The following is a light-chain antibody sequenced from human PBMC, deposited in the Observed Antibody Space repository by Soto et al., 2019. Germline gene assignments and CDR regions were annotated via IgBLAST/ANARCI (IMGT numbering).Light chain of an antibody. CDR2: DVS. CDR3: CSDSSNGHVV. V-gene: IGLV2-14*03. Sequence: QSALTQPASASGSPGQSITISCTGTSSDIGSYNYVSWYQQHPDKAPKLIIYDVSSRPSGVSDRFSGSKSGNTASLTISGLHAEDAADYCCCSDSSNGHVVFGGGTKLTVL. J-gene: IGLJ2*01. CDR1: SSDIGSYNY.